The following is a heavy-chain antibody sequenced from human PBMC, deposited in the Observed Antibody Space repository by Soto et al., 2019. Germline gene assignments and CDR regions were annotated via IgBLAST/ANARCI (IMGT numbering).Heavy chain of an antibody. CDR2: IYHGGGT. J-gene: IGHJ4*02. CDR1: SGSISSTNF. CDR3: APGINRGPFYS. V-gene: IGHV4-4*02. Sequence: QVHLQESGPGLVKPSGTLSLTCAVSSGSISSTNFWTWVRQPPGKGLEWIGEIYHGGGTNYNPSLKGRGPISIDKATNQFSLEPSSMTAADTAVYFRAPGINRGPFYSWGQGTLVTVPP.